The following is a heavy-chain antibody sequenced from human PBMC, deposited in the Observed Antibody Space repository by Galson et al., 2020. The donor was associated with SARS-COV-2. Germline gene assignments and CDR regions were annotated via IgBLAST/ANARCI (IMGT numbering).Heavy chain of an antibody. CDR2: IYWDDEK. CDR1: GFSLTTYRVG. CDR3: AHRPKPMTTVTASVNYFDH. J-gene: IGHJ4*02. Sequence: KMPGPTLVKPTQTLTLTCTFSGFSLTTYRVGVGWIRQPPGKALEWLAIIYWDDEKRYSPSLSSRLTITKDTSKNQVVLTITNMDPVDTATYYCAHRPKPMTTVTASVNYFDHWGQGMLVTVSS. D-gene: IGHD4-17*01. V-gene: IGHV2-5*02.